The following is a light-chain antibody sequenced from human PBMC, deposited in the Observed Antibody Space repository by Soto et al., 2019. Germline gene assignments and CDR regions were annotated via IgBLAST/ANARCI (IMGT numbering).Light chain of an antibody. CDR3: AAWDDNRNGPL. CDR2: SDD. J-gene: IGLJ3*02. Sequence: QSALTQPPSLSGTPGQRVTISCSGSNSNIGRYYVNCYQHFPGTAPKILLYSDDERPSGVPARLSGAKSGASSSLAISGLQSEEEAEDYCAAWDDNRNGPLFGGGTKLTVL. CDR1: NSNIGRYY. V-gene: IGLV1-44*01.